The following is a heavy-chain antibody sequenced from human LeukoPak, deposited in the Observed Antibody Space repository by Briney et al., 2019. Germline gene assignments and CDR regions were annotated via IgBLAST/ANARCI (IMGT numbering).Heavy chain of an antibody. CDR2: ISGNGGNT. CDR1: GFIFSHYA. D-gene: IGHD3-10*01. V-gene: IGHV3-23*01. J-gene: IGHJ4*02. CDR3: AKDRNYYGSGRGEDY. Sequence: GGSLRLSCAASGFIFSHYAISWVRQAPGKGLEWVSSISGNGGNTYYADSAKGRFTISRDNSKNTLSLQKNSLRAEDTAVYYCAKDRNYYGSGRGEDYWGQGTLVTVSS.